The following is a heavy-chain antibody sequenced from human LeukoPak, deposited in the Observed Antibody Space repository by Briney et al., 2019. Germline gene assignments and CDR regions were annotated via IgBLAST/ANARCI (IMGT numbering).Heavy chain of an antibody. D-gene: IGHD3-22*01. V-gene: IGHV3-30*01. J-gene: IGHJ2*01. CDR3: ARFGDSSGYNEYWYFDL. CDR1: GFTFSRYA. CDR2: ISYDANIGSNK. Sequence: PGGSLRLSCAASGFTFSRYAMHWVRQAPGKGLEWVALISYDANIGSNKYYADSVKGRFTISRDNSKNTLYLQMNSLRAEDTAVYYCARFGDSSGYNEYWYFDLWGRGTLVTVSS.